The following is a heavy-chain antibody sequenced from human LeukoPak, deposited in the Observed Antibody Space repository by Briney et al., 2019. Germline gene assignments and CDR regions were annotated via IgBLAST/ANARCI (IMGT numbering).Heavy chain of an antibody. CDR2: IYYSGST. Sequence: SETLSLTCTVSGVSISSYYWSWIRQPPGKGLEWIGYIYYSGSTNYNPSLKSRVTISVDTSKNQFSLKLSSVTAADTAVYYCARDLWDLGDGMDVWGQGTTVTVSS. J-gene: IGHJ6*02. V-gene: IGHV4-59*01. CDR3: ARDLWDLGDGMDV. D-gene: IGHD1-26*01. CDR1: GVSISSYY.